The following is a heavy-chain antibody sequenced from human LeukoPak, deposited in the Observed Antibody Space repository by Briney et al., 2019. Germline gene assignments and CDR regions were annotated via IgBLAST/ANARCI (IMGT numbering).Heavy chain of an antibody. CDR2: IKQDGSEK. V-gene: IGHV3-7*01. CDR1: GFTFSSYW. D-gene: IGHD6-19*01. Sequence: GGSLRLSCAASGFTFSSYWMSWVRQAPGKGLEWVANIKQDGSEKYYVDSMKGRFTISRDNAKNSLYLQMNSLRAEDTAVYYCARVRGGQWLAIFDYWGQGTLVTVSS. CDR3: ARVRGGQWLAIFDY. J-gene: IGHJ4*02.